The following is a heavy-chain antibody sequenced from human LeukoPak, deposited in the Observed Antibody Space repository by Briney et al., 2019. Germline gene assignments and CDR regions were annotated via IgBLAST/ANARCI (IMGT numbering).Heavy chain of an antibody. D-gene: IGHD3-10*01. V-gene: IGHV3-53*01. CDR2: LYSGGDT. J-gene: IGHJ2*01. Sequence: PGGSLRLSCAPSGFTVGTKYMNWVRHSPGKGLEWVSILYSGGDTYYADSVKGRFTISRDNSRNTLSLQMNSLRVEDTAIYYCARVGDHYHWYLDLWGRGTLVTVSS. CDR3: ARVGDHYHWYLDL. CDR1: GFTVGTKY.